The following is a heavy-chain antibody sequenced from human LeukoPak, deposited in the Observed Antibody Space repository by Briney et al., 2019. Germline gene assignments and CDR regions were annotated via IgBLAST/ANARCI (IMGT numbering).Heavy chain of an antibody. D-gene: IGHD5-18*01. CDR3: AKGYHIYSYVVSFGHY. CDR1: GFTLSDYA. Sequence: PGGSLRLSCEASGFTLSDYAMHWVRQAPGKGLEWASIISRDGSDENYADSVRGRFTISRDNSKNTLYLQLNSLRAEDTAVYYCAKGYHIYSYVVSFGHYWGQGTLVTVSS. CDR2: ISRDGSDE. V-gene: IGHV3-30*18. J-gene: IGHJ4*02.